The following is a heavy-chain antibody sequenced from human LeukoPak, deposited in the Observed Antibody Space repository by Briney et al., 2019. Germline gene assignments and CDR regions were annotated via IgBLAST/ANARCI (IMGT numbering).Heavy chain of an antibody. CDR1: GDSVSSNSAA. CDR2: TVYRSKWYY. V-gene: IGHV6-1*01. CDR3: ARSTALVGDDWVDP. J-gene: IGHJ5*02. Sequence: QTLSLTCAISGDSVSSNSAAWNWIRQSPSRGLEWLGRTVYRSKWYYDYAVSVQSRITINADTSKNQSSLHLNSATPEDTAVYHCARSTALVGDDWVDPWGQGTLVTVSS. D-gene: IGHD2-21*01.